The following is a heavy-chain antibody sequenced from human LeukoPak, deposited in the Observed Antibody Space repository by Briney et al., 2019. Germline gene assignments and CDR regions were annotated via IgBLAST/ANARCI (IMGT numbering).Heavy chain of an antibody. V-gene: IGHV3-7*01. Sequence: AGSLRLSCAASGVSFSSNWMSWVRQAPGKGLEWVSNIKVVGSEKYYVDSVKGRFTISTDNAKNSLFLQMNRLRAEDTAVYYCARAEYNWNVDAFDIWGQGTVVTVSS. CDR3: ARAEYNWNVDAFDI. CDR1: GVSFSSNW. J-gene: IGHJ3*02. D-gene: IGHD1-20*01. CDR2: IKVVGSEK.